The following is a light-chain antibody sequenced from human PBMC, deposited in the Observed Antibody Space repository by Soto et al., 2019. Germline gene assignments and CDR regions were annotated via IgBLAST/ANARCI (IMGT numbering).Light chain of an antibody. V-gene: IGLV2-8*01. CDR3: SSYAGSNNRYV. J-gene: IGLJ1*01. CDR2: EVT. Sequence: QSVLTQPPSASGSPGQSVTISCTGTSSDVGGYNYVSWYQQHPGKAPKLVIYEVTKRPSGVPDRFSGSKSGNTASLTVSALQAEDEADYYCSSYAGSNNRYVFGTGTKLTVL. CDR1: SSDVGGYNY.